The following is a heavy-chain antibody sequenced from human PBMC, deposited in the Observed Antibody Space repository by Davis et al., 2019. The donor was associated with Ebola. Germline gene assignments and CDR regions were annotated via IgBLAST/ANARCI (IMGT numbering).Heavy chain of an antibody. D-gene: IGHD2-2*01. Sequence: ASVNVSCMASGYTFTGYYIHWVRQAPGQGLEWMGMINPNDGRTIYAQKFQGRVSITSDTSANTAYMELSNLKSEDTSVYYCARASRTWSPDYWGQGTLVTVSS. CDR2: INPNDGRT. CDR3: ARASRTWSPDY. J-gene: IGHJ4*02. V-gene: IGHV1-46*01. CDR1: GYTFTGYY.